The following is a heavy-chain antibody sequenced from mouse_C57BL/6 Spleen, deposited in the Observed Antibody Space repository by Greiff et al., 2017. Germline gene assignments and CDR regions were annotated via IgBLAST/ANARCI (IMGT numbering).Heavy chain of an antibody. V-gene: IGHV1-22*01. CDR2: INPNNGGT. CDR1: GYTFTDYN. CDR3: ARGGFAY. Sequence: EVKLQQSGPELVKPGASVQMSCKASGYTFTDYNMHWVKQSHGKSLEWIGYINPNNGGTSYNQKFKGKDTLAVNKSSSPAYMELRSLTSEDSAVYYCARGGFAYWGQGTLVTVAA. J-gene: IGHJ3*01.